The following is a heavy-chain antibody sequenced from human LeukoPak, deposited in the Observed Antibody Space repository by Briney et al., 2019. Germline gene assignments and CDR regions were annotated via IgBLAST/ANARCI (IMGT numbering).Heavy chain of an antibody. Sequence: KVSCKASGGTFTSYAFSWVRRAPGQGLEWMGRIIPLIGVTDSAQKFRDRVTITADKSTSTAYMELTSLRSEDTAVYYCATYNVDNYDTSDGMDVWGQGTSVTVFS. CDR2: IIPLIGVT. D-gene: IGHD3-22*01. CDR3: ATYNVDNYDTSDGMDV. J-gene: IGHJ6*02. V-gene: IGHV1-69*04. CDR1: GGTFTSYA.